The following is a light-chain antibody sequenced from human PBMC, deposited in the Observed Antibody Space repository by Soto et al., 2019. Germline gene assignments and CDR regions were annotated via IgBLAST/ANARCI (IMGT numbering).Light chain of an antibody. CDR1: QSVGGS. CDR2: HTS. V-gene: IGKV3-20*01. CDR3: QVYHWSLTWT. J-gene: IGKJ1*01. Sequence: ETVCTQSPGTLSFSPRERATLSCRASQSVGGSLAWYQQRTGQAPRLLVYHTSNRATGIPDRFSASGSGTDFSLTISRLEPEDFAVYYCQVYHWSLTWTFGQGTKVDIK.